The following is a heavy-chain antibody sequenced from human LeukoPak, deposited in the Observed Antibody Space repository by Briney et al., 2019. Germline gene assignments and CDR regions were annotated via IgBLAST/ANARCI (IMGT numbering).Heavy chain of an antibody. CDR1: GYTFTGYY. J-gene: IGHJ6*03. CDR3: ARGALPRGYCSGGSCYHYYMDV. Sequence: ASVKVSCKASGYTFTGYYMHWVRQAPGQGLEWMGWINPKSGGTNYAQKFQGRVTMTRDTSISTAYMKLSRLRSDDTAVYYCARGALPRGYCSGGSCYHYYMDVWGKGTTVTVSS. CDR2: INPKSGGT. V-gene: IGHV1-2*02. D-gene: IGHD2-15*01.